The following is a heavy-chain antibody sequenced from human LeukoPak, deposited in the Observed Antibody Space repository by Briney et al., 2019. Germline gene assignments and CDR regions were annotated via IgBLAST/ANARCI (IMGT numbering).Heavy chain of an antibody. CDR2: ISSSGSTI. J-gene: IGHJ4*02. V-gene: IGHV3-11*01. Sequence: GGSLRLSCAASGFTFSDYYMSWIRQAPGKGLEWVSYISSSGSTIYYADSVKGRFTISRDNAKNSLYLQMNSLRAEDTAVYYCATVVPPSRLAYCGGDCSIDYWGQGTLVTVSS. CDR3: ATVVPPSRLAYCGGDCSIDY. D-gene: IGHD2-21*02. CDR1: GFTFSDYY.